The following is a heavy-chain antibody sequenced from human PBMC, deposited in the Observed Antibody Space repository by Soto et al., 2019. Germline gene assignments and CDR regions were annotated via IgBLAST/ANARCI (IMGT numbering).Heavy chain of an antibody. CDR2: IIPVFGTT. J-gene: IGHJ6*02. CDR3: ARSCPYIVVRKPTGNQDYYGMDV. Sequence: QVQLVQSGAEVKKPGSSVKVFCKASGGTFSNYTISWVRQAPGQGLDWMGGIIPVFGTTDYEQKFQGRVTITADGSTSTACMKLSSLRSADTAVYYCARSCPYIVVRKPTGNQDYYGMDVWGQGTRVTVSS. D-gene: IGHD2-2*01. CDR1: GGTFSNYT. V-gene: IGHV1-69*01.